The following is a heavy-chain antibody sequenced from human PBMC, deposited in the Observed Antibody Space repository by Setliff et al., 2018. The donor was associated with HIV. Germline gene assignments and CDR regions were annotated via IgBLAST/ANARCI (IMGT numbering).Heavy chain of an antibody. CDR2: INKDGSSI. D-gene: IGHD3-9*01. Sequence: GGSLRLSCAASGFTFSSNWMHWVRQAPGKGLVWVSRINKDGSSINYADFVKGRFTISRDNAKSIMYLQMNSLGVEDTAVYYCTRDRGYDILTGYGMDVWGQGTTVTVSS. CDR1: GFTFSSNW. J-gene: IGHJ6*02. V-gene: IGHV3-74*01. CDR3: TRDRGYDILTGYGMDV.